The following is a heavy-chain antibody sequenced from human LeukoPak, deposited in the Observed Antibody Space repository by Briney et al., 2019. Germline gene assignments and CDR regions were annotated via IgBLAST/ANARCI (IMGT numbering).Heavy chain of an antibody. Sequence: GGSLRLSCAFSGFTFNSHYVHWVRQAPGQGLLWVSRTTDDATTTYADSVRGRFAISRDIAKKTLYLQMNSLTAEDTAVYYCARGHLYSFDHWGQGALVTVSS. D-gene: IGHD4-11*01. V-gene: IGHV3-74*01. CDR3: ARGHLYSFDH. J-gene: IGHJ4*02. CDR1: GFTFNSHY. CDR2: TTDDATTT.